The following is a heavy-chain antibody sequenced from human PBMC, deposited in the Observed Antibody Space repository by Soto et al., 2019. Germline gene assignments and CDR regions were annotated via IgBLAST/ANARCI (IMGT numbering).Heavy chain of an antibody. CDR3: ARSYSSRFQH. V-gene: IGHV3-11*06. CDR1: GFTFSDYF. J-gene: IGHJ1*01. Sequence: QVELVESGGGLVKPGGSLRLSCVVSGFTFSDYFMNWIRQAPGKGLEWVSYISSSSSYTKYADSVKGRFTISRDNAKNSLYLQMISLRAEDTAVYYCARSYSSRFQHWGQGTLVTVSA. D-gene: IGHD6-13*01. CDR2: ISSSSSYT.